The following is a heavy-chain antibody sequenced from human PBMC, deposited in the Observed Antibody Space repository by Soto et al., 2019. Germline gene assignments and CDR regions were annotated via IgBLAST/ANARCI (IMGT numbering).Heavy chain of an antibody. Sequence: SVKVSCKASGGTFRSYAISWVRQAPGQGLEWMGGIIPIFGTANYAQKFQGRVTITADESTSTAYMELSSLRSEDTAVYYCARAQYPGGRDIVVVPAANPRAAFDIWGQGTMVTVSS. D-gene: IGHD2-2*01. V-gene: IGHV1-69*13. CDR1: GGTFRSYA. CDR2: IIPIFGTA. J-gene: IGHJ3*02. CDR3: ARAQYPGGRDIVVVPAANPRAAFDI.